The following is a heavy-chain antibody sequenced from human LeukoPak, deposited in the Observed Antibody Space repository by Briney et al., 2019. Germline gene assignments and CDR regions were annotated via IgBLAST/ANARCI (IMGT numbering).Heavy chain of an antibody. D-gene: IGHD1-26*01. J-gene: IGHJ4*02. CDR3: ARGYSGSYYDY. CDR1: GYTFTSNY. Sequence: ASVKVSCKAFGYTFTSNYMHWVRQAPGQGPEWMGVISPSGGSPTYAQKFQGRVTLTRDMSTSTDYLELSSLRSEDTAVYYCARGYSGSYYDYWGQGNLVTVSS. CDR2: ISPSGGSP. V-gene: IGHV1-46*01.